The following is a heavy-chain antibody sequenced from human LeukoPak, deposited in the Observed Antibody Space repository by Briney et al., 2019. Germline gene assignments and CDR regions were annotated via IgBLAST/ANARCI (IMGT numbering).Heavy chain of an antibody. CDR3: ARRVRSVAGKEDWFDP. Sequence: GSSVKVSCKASGGTFSSYAISWVRQAPEQGLEWTGGIIPIFGTANYAQKFQGRVTITTDESTSTAYMELSSLRSEDTAVYYCARRVRSVAGKEDWFDPWGQGTLVSVSS. J-gene: IGHJ5*02. V-gene: IGHV1-69*05. D-gene: IGHD6-19*01. CDR2: IIPIFGTA. CDR1: GGTFSSYA.